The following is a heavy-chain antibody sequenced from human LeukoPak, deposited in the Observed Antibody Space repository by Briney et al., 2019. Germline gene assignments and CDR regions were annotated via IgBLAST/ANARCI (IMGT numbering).Heavy chain of an antibody. J-gene: IGHJ4*02. V-gene: IGHV1-2*02. Sequence: GASVKVSCKASGYTFTSYDINWVRQATGQGLEWMGWINPNSGGTNYAQKFQGRVTMTRDTSISTAYMELSRLRSDDTAVYYCARATPVSLAAAGTFDYWGQGTLVTVSS. CDR3: ARATPVSLAAAGTFDY. D-gene: IGHD6-13*01. CDR1: GYTFTSYD. CDR2: INPNSGGT.